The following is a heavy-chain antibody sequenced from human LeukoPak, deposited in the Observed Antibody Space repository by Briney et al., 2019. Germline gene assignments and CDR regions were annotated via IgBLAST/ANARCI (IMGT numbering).Heavy chain of an antibody. CDR1: GLTFSRSW. V-gene: IGHV3-7*01. J-gene: IGHJ4*02. CDR3: ARVPSRRFGRSSWYWYFDY. D-gene: IGHD6-13*01. Sequence: PGGSLRLSCAASGLTFSRSWMHWVRQAPGKGLEWVAAIKEDGSQKDYVASVRGRFTVSRDNARNSLYLQMSSLGPDDTAVYYCARVPSRRFGRSSWYWYFDYWGQGTLVTVSS. CDR2: IKEDGSQK.